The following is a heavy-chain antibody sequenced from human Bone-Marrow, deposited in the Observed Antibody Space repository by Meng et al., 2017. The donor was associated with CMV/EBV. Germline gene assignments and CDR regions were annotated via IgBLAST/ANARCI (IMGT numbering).Heavy chain of an antibody. Sequence: GESLKISCKGSGYSFTSYWIGWVRQMPGKGLEWMWIIYPGDSDTRYSPSFQGQVTISADKSISTAYLQWSSLKASDTAMYYCARDRIVVVPAADHYYYYGMDVWGQGTTVTVYS. CDR1: GYSFTSYW. J-gene: IGHJ6*01. CDR2: IYPGDSDT. V-gene: IGHV5-51*01. CDR3: ARDRIVVVPAADHYYYYGMDV. D-gene: IGHD2-2*01.